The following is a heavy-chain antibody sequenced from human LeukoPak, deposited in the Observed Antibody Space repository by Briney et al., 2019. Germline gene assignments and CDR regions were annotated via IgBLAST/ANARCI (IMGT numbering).Heavy chain of an antibody. V-gene: IGHV4-59*01. Sequence: SETLSLTCTVSGGSISSYYWSWIRQPPGKGLEWIGYIYYSGSTNYNPSLKSRVTISVDTSKNQFSLKLSSVTAADTAVYYCAKDLFRSAAGRVCGMDVWGQGTTVTVSS. D-gene: IGHD6-13*01. CDR3: AKDLFRSAAGRVCGMDV. J-gene: IGHJ6*02. CDR1: GGSISSYY. CDR2: IYYSGST.